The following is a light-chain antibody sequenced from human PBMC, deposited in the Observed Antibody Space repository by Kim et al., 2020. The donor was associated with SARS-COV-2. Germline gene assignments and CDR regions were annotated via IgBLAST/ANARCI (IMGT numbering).Light chain of an antibody. CDR3: QAWDSSTVV. CDR2: QDS. CDR1: KVEGEY. V-gene: IGLV3-1*01. Sequence: VALGETARIACNRDKVEGEYGYWYQPEPGQSPVLVNYQDSKRPSAIPERFSSSKSGTTATLSISGTQDMDEADYHCQAWDSSTVVFGGGTQLTVL. J-gene: IGLJ2*01.